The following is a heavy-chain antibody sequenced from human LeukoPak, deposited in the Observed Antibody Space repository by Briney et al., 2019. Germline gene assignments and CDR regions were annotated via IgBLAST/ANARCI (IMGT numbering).Heavy chain of an antibody. D-gene: IGHD3-10*01. CDR1: GFTFSNAW. CDR3: TTLLWFGEGFDY. J-gene: IGHJ4*02. V-gene: IGHV3-15*01. CDR2: IKSKTDGGTA. Sequence: GGSLRLSCAASGFTFSNAWMSWVRQAPGKGLEWVGRIKSKTDGGTADYAAPVKGRFTISRDDSKNTLYLQMNSLKTEDTAVYYCTTLLWFGEGFDYWGQGTLVTVSS.